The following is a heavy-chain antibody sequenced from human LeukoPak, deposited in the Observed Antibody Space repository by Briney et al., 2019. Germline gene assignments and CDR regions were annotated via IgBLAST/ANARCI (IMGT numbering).Heavy chain of an antibody. CDR2: IYTSGST. CDR1: GGSISSHY. Sequence: SETLSLTCTVSGGSISSHYWSWIRQPAGKGLEWIGRIYTSGSTNYNPSLKSRVTMSVDTSKNQFSLKLSSVTAADTAVYYCASSMATVDAFDIWGQGTMVTVSS. CDR3: ASSMATVDAFDI. J-gene: IGHJ3*02. D-gene: IGHD5-24*01. V-gene: IGHV4-4*07.